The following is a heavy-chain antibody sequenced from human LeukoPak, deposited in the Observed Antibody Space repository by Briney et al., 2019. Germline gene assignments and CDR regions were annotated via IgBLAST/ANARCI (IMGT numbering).Heavy chain of an antibody. CDR2: IYSKTDGGTT. V-gene: IGHV3-15*01. Sequence: GGSLRLSCAVSGFTFNNAWMSWVRQAPGKGLEWVGRIYSKTDGGTTDYAAPVKGRFTISGDDSKTMLYLQMNSLKTEDTAVYYCITYSSGSFGCLGQGTLVTVSS. CDR3: ITYSSGSFGC. CDR1: GFTFNNAW. J-gene: IGHJ5*01. D-gene: IGHD3-22*01.